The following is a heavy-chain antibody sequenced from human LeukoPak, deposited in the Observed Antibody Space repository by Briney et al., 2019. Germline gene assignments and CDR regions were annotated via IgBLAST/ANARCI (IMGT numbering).Heavy chain of an antibody. CDR2: ISWNSGSI. CDR1: GFTFDDYA. J-gene: IGHJ4*02. Sequence: GRSLRLSCAASGFTFDDYAMHWVRQAPGKGLEWVSGISWNSGSIGYADSVKGRFTISRDNAKNSLYLQMNIMRAEDTALYYCAPSSGGYCSSTSCYAGGWGQGTLVTVSS. CDR3: APSSGGYCSSTSCYAGG. V-gene: IGHV3-9*01. D-gene: IGHD2-2*01.